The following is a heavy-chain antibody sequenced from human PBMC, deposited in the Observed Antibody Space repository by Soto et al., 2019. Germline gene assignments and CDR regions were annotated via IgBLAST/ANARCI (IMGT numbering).Heavy chain of an antibody. CDR3: ARDCIGGSCYFPYYYMDV. V-gene: IGHV3-66*01. J-gene: IGHJ6*03. CDR1: GFTVSSNY. D-gene: IGHD2-15*01. Sequence: GGSLRLSCAASGFTVSSNYMSWVRQAPGKGLEWVSVIYSGGSTYYADSVKGRFTISRDNSKNTLYLQMNSLRAEDTAVYYCARDCIGGSCYFPYYYMDVWGKGTTVTVSS. CDR2: IYSGGST.